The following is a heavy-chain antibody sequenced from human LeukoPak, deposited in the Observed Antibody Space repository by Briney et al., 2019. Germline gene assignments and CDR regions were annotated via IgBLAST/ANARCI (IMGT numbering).Heavy chain of an antibody. CDR3: ARDPESSAFDL. V-gene: IGHV3-7*01. CDR1: GFTFSTYW. J-gene: IGHJ4*02. CDR2: IKQDGSVK. D-gene: IGHD5/OR15-5a*01. Sequence: GGSLRLSCAASGFTFSTYWMSWVRQTPEKGLEFVANIKQDGSVKNYMDSLKGRSTISGDNARESLYLEINRLRADDTAVYYCARDPESSAFDLWGQGALVTVSS.